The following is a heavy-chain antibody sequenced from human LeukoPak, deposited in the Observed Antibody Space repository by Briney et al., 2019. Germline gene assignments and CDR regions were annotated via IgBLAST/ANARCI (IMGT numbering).Heavy chain of an antibody. V-gene: IGHV4-39*07. CDR1: GGSISSSSYY. Sequence: PSETLSLTCTVSGGSISSSSYYWGWIRQPPGKGLEWIGSIYYSGSTYYNPSLKSRVTISVDTSKNQFSLKLSSVTAADTAVYYCARQRVVPAAIPRRQPFDYWGQGTLVTVSS. CDR3: ARQRVVPAAIPRRQPFDY. D-gene: IGHD2-2*02. J-gene: IGHJ4*02. CDR2: IYYSGST.